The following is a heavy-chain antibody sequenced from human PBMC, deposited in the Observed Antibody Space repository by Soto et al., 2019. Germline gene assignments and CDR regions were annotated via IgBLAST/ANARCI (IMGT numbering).Heavy chain of an antibody. J-gene: IGHJ6*02. CDR2: IKSKTDGGTT. D-gene: IGHD1-7*01. CDR1: AVTLSNAR. Sequence: GHRILSCAASAVTLSNARKCLTRQADGKGMKWVGRIKSKTDGGTTDYAAPVKGRFTSSRDDSKNTLYLQMNSLKTEDTAVYYCTTDRMTGTTSNYYYDGMDGGGQGTTV. CDR3: TTDRMTGTTSNYYYDGMDG. V-gene: IGHV3-15*01.